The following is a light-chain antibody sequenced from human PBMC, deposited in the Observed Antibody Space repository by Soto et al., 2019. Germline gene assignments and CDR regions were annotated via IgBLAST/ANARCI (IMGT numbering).Light chain of an antibody. J-gene: IGKJ4*01. CDR3: QQYDNLPLT. CDR1: QDISDH. CDR2: GAT. V-gene: IGKV1-33*01. Sequence: DVQMTQSPSSLSASVGDRVTFTCQASQDISDHLNWYQQKPGKAPKLLIYGATYLETGVPSRFGGSRSGTYFTFTISSLQPEDIATYYCQQYDNLPLTFGGRTKVDIK.